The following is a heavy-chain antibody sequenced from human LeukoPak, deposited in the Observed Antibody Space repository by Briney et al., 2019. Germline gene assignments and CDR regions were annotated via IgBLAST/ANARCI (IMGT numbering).Heavy chain of an antibody. CDR3: TKGSSWSNGDFDC. J-gene: IGHJ4*02. CDR2: ISWNSGSI. CDR1: GFTFEDYA. Sequence: GGSLRLSWAASGFTFEDYAMHWVRQAPGKGLEGVSGISWNSGSIGYADSVKGRFTISRDNAKNSLYLQMNSLRAEDTALYYCTKGSSWSNGDFDCWGQGTLVTVSS. D-gene: IGHD6-13*01. V-gene: IGHV3-9*01.